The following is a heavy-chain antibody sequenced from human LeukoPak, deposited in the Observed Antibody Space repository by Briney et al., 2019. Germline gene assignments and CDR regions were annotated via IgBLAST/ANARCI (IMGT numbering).Heavy chain of an antibody. CDR1: GFTFSSYA. CDR2: ISGSGGST. D-gene: IGHD3-22*01. J-gene: IGHJ5*02. CDR3: AKDLKYYDSSGYYYL. Sequence: GGSLRLSCAASGFTFSSYAMSWVRQAPGKGLEWVSAISGSGGSTYYADSVKSRFTISRDNSKNTLYLQMNSLRAEDTAVYYCAKDLKYYDSSGYYYLWGQGTLVTVSS. V-gene: IGHV3-23*01.